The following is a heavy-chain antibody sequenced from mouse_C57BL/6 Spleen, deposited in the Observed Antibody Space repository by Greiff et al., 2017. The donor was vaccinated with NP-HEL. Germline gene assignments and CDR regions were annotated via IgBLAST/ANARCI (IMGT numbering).Heavy chain of an antibody. Sequence: VQLQQSGAELVRPGASVTLSCKASGYTFTDYEMHWVKQTPVHGLEWIGAIDPDTGGTAYNQKFKGKAILTVDKSSSTAYMELRSLTSEDSAVDYYTRHHDYGSSYGYFDYWGQGTTLTVSS. CDR1: GYTFTDYE. CDR2: IDPDTGGT. CDR3: TRHHDYGSSYGYFDY. V-gene: IGHV1-15*01. D-gene: IGHD1-1*01. J-gene: IGHJ2*01.